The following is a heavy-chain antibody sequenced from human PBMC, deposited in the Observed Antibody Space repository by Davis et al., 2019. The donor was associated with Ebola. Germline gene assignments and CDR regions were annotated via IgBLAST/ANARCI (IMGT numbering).Heavy chain of an antibody. CDR2: INAGNGNT. Sequence: ASVKVSCKASGYTFTSYGISWVRQAPGQRLEWMGWINAGNGNTKYSQKLQGRVTMTTDTSTSTAYMELRSLRSDDTAVYYCARDYLRAADYWGQGTLVTASS. J-gene: IGHJ4*02. V-gene: IGHV1-18*01. CDR3: ARDYLRAADY. CDR1: GYTFTSYG. D-gene: IGHD3-16*02.